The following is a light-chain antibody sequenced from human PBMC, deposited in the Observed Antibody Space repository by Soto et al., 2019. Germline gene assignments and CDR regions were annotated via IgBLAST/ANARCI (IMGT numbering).Light chain of an antibody. CDR1: QSVSSN. Sequence: MKKSPATLSVTPGERATLSCRASQSVSSNLAWYQQKPGQAPRILIYGASTRATGIQARFSGSGSGTEFTLTISSLQSEDFAVYYCPQYNNWPITFGQGRRPAI. CDR3: PQYNNWPIT. V-gene: IGKV3-15*01. J-gene: IGKJ5*01. CDR2: GAS.